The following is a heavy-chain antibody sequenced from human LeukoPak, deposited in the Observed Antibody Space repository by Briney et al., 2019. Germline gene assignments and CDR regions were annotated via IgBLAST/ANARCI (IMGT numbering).Heavy chain of an antibody. Sequence: GGSLRLSCAASGFTFSSYGMHWVRQAPGKVLELVANIKQDGSEKYYVDSVQGRFTISRDNAKNSLYLQMNSLRVEDTAVYYCARRIVGPSSGGDYWGQGTPVTVSS. D-gene: IGHD1-26*01. CDR1: GFTFSSYG. V-gene: IGHV3-7*01. CDR3: ARRIVGPSSGGDY. CDR2: IKQDGSEK. J-gene: IGHJ4*02.